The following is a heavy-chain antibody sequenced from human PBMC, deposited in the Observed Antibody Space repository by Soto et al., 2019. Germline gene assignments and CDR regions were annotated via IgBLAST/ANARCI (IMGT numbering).Heavy chain of an antibody. CDR1: GYTFTSYD. CDR2: ISVYNGNT. V-gene: IGHV1-18*01. CDR3: ARSKYYYDSSGRRSNNWFDP. J-gene: IGHJ5*02. D-gene: IGHD3-22*01. Sequence: ASVKVSCKASGYTFTSYDINWVRQAPGQGLEWMGWISVYNGNTNYAQKLQGRVTMTTDTSTSTAYMELRSLRSDDTAVYHCARSKYYYDSSGRRSNNWFDPWGQGTLVTVSS.